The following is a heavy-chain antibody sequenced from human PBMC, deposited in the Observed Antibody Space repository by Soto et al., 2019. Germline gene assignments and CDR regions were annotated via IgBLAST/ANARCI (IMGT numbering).Heavy chain of an antibody. V-gene: IGHV1-8*01. CDR2: INPNSGNI. Sequence: ASVKVSCKASGNTFTSYDINWVRQATGHGLEWMGWINPNSGNIGYAQKFQGRVTMTRDTAIRTAYMEVSRLRSDDTAVYYCARGRASGSYYPLDYWGQGTLVTVAS. J-gene: IGHJ4*02. CDR1: GNTFTSYD. CDR3: ARGRASGSYYPLDY. D-gene: IGHD3-10*01.